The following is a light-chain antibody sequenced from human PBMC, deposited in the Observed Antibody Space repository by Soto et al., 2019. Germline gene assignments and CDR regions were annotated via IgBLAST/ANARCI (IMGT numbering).Light chain of an antibody. CDR1: NNDIGGYKY. CDR2: DVT. J-gene: IGLJ1*01. CDR3: SSYAGSSNLV. Sequence: QSALTQPPSASASPGQSVTISCTGTNNDIGGYKYVSWYQHHPGKAPQLIIYDVTKRPSGVLDRFSGSKSGNTATLTVAGLQTYAEADYFCSSYAGSSNLVFGTGTKVTVL. V-gene: IGLV2-8*01.